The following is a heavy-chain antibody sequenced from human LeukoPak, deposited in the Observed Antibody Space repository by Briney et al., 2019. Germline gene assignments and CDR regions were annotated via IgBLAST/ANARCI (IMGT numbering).Heavy chain of an antibody. V-gene: IGHV1-18*01. D-gene: IGHD6-6*01. CDR1: GYTFTSYG. CDR2: ISAYNGNT. Sequence: ASVKVSCTASGYTFTSYGISWVRQSPGQALEWMGWISAYNGNTNYAQKLQGRVTMTTDTSTSTGYMELRSLRSDDTAVYYCARDLGGWAARELYGMDVWGQGTTVTVSS. J-gene: IGHJ6*02. CDR3: ARDLGGWAARELYGMDV.